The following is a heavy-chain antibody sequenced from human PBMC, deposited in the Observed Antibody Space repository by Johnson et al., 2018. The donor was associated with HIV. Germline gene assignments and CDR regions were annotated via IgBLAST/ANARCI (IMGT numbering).Heavy chain of an antibody. V-gene: IGHV3-66*01. CDR3: ARVGTGRDAFDI. J-gene: IGHJ3*02. Sequence: MLLVESGGGLVQPGGSLRLSCAASGFTVSSNYMNWVRQTPGKGLEWVSVIYSGGSTYYADSVKGRFTISRDNSKNTLYLQMNSLRAEDTAVYYCARVGTGRDAFDIWGQGTMVTVSS. CDR1: GFTVSSNY. CDR2: IYSGGST. D-gene: IGHD7-27*01.